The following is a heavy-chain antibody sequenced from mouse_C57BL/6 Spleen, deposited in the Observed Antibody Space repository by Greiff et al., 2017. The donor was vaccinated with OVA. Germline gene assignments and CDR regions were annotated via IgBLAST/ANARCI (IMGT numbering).Heavy chain of an antibody. D-gene: IGHD1-1*01. CDR3: ASHCSTTVEPFDY. Sequence: VQGVESGPELVKPGASVKISCKASGYAFSSSWMNWVKQRPGKGLEWIGRIYPGDGDTNYNGKFKGKATLTADKSSSTAYMHLSSLTSEDSAVYFCASHCSTTVEPFDYWGQGTTLTVSS. CDR2: IYPGDGDT. V-gene: IGHV1-82*01. J-gene: IGHJ2*01. CDR1: GYAFSSSW.